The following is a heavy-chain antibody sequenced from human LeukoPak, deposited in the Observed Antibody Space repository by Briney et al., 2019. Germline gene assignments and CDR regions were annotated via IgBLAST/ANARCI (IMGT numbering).Heavy chain of an antibody. V-gene: IGHV1-46*01. CDR2: INPSGGST. D-gene: IGHD2-2*01. CDR3: ARDQPPCSSTSCFYYYYYYGMDV. CDR1: GYTFTSYY. Sequence: ASVKVSCKASGYTFTSYYMHWVRQAPGQGLEWMGIINPSGGSTSYAQKFQGRVTMTRDTSTSTVYMELSSLRSDDTAVYYCARDQPPCSSTSCFYYYYYYGMDVWGQGTTVTVSS. J-gene: IGHJ6*02.